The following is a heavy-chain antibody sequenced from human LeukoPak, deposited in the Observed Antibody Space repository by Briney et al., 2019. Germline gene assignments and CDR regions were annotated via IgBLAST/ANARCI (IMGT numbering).Heavy chain of an antibody. D-gene: IGHD2-21*02. J-gene: IGHJ4*02. CDR3: VNYCGGDCYLFDY. V-gene: IGHV3-64D*06. CDR1: GFTFSSYA. CDR2: ISSNGGST. Sequence: QPGRSLRLSCSASGFTFSSYAMHWVRQAPGKGLEYVSAISSNGGSTYYADSVKGRFTISRDNSKNTLYLQMSSLRAEDTAVYYCVNYCGGDCYLFDYWGQGTLVTVSS.